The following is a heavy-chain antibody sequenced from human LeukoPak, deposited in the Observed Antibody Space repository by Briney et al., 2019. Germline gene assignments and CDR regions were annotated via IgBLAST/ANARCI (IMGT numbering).Heavy chain of an antibody. J-gene: IGHJ3*02. CDR1: RYRFTTDY. CDR3: ARQAYGSHFDAFDI. CDR2: IYPDDSET. V-gene: IGHV5-51*01. D-gene: IGHD3-22*01. Sequence: GESLKISCKASRYRFTTDYIGWVRQMPGKGLEWMGIIYPDDSETNYSPSFQGQVSMSVDKSITTAYLQWNSLKASDTAIYYCARQAYGSHFDAFDIWGQGTMVTVSS.